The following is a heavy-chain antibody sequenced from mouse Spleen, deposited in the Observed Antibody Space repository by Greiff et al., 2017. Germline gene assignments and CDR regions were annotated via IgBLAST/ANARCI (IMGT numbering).Heavy chain of an antibody. CDR2: IYPGDGDT. D-gene: IGHD1-1*01. CDR3: ARGIIDYYGSSYWYFDV. J-gene: IGHJ1*03. V-gene: IGHV1-82*01. CDR1: GYAFSSSW. Sequence: VQLQQSGPELVKPGASVKISCKASGYAFSSSWMNWVKQRPGKGLEWIGRIYPGDGDTNYNGKFKGKATLTADKSSSTAYMQLSSLTSEDSAVYFCARGIIDYYGSSYWYFDVWGTGTTVTVSS.